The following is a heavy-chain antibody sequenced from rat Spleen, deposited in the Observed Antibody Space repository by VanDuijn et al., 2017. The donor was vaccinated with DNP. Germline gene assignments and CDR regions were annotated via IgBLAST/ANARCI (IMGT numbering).Heavy chain of an antibody. J-gene: IGHJ4*01. V-gene: IGHV3-3*01. CDR1: GYSITSNY. D-gene: IGHD1-1*01. CDR2: INSAGST. Sequence: EVQLQESGPGLVKPSQSLSLTCSVTGYSITSNYWGWIRKFPGNKLEWMGYINSAGSTNYNPSLKSRISITRDTSKNQFFLQVNSVTTEDTATYYCARDYYSPDYYVMDAWGQGASVTVSS. CDR3: ARDYYSPDYYVMDA.